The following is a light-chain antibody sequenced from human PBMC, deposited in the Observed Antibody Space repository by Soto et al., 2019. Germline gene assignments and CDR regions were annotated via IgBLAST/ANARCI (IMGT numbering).Light chain of an antibody. CDR1: QSVSSSY. Sequence: ENVLTQSPGTLSLSPGERATLSCRASQSVSSSYLAWYQQKPGQAPRLLIYGASSRATGIPDRFSGGGSGTDFTLTINRLEPEDFAVYYCQQYGSSPRTFGQGTKVEIK. V-gene: IGKV3-20*01. CDR3: QQYGSSPRT. CDR2: GAS. J-gene: IGKJ1*01.